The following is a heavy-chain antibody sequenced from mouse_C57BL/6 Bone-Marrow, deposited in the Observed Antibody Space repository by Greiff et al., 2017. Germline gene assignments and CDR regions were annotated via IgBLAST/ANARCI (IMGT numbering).Heavy chain of an antibody. CDR3: ARYGNYAWFAY. CDR1: GYAFSSSW. CDR2: IYPGDGDT. V-gene: IGHV1-82*01. Sequence: VQLQQSGPELVKPGASVKISCKASGYAFSSSWMNWVKQRPGKGLEWIGRIYPGDGDTNYNGKFKGKATLTANKAASTAYMQLSSQTSEDSAVYFCARYGNYAWFAYWGQGTLVTVSA. J-gene: IGHJ3*01. D-gene: IGHD2-1*01.